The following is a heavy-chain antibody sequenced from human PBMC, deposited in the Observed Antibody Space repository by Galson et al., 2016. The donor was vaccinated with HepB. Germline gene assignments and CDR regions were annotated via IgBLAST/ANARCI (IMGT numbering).Heavy chain of an antibody. CDR2: IYSGGST. D-gene: IGHD1-14*01. Sequence: SLRLSCAASGFIVSSNYMSWVRQAPGKGLEGVSVIYSGGSTHYADSVKGRFTISRDNSKNTLYLQMNSLRVEDTAVYYCATSPNQGRWGQGTLVTVSS. CDR1: GFIVSSNY. J-gene: IGHJ4*02. V-gene: IGHV3-53*01. CDR3: ATSPNQGR.